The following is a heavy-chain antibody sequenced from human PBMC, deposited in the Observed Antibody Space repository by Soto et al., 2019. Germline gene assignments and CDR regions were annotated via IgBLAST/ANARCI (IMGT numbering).Heavy chain of an antibody. CDR3: VKERSGHSYADS. CDR2: ISGSGGST. V-gene: IGHV3-23*01. Sequence: LRLSCVASGFIFSNYAISWLRQGPGKGLEWVSAISGSGGSTYYADSVKGRFTISRDNSKNTVYLQMNSLRVEDSAVYYCVKERSGHSYADSWGPGTLLTVSS. J-gene: IGHJ4*02. CDR1: GFIFSNYA. D-gene: IGHD5-18*01.